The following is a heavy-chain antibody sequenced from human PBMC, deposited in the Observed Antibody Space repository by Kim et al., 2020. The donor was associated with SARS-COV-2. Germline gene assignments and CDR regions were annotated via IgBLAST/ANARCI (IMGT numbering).Heavy chain of an antibody. J-gene: IGHJ6*01. V-gene: IGHV3-9*01. D-gene: IGHD6-13*01. CDR1: GFIFGDYA. Sequence: GGSLRLSCAASGFIFGDYAMHWVRHAPGKGLEWVSGISWNSGSMGYADSVKGRFTISRDNAKNSLYLRMHSLRTEDTALYYCAKEMGASSKYYYYGMDV. CDR2: ISWNSGSM. CDR3: AKEMGASSKYYYYGMDV.